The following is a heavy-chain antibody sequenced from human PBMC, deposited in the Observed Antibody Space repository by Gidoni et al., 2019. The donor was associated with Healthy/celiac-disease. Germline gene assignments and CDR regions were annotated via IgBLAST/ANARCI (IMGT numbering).Heavy chain of an antibody. CDR2: ISSSGSTI. V-gene: IGHV3-11*01. CDR3: ASAYGPGDVVVTAKPDY. J-gene: IGHJ4*02. D-gene: IGHD2-21*02. CDR1: GFTFSDYY. Sequence: QVQLVESGGGLVKPGGSLRLSCAASGFTFSDYYMSWIRQAPGKGLVWFSYISSSGSTIYYADSLKGRFTISRDNAKNSLYLQMNSLRAEDTAVYYCASAYGPGDVVVTAKPDYWGQGTLVTVSS.